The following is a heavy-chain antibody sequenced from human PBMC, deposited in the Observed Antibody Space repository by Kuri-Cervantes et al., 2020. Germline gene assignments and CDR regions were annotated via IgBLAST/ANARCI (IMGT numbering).Heavy chain of an antibody. CDR1: GFTFSSYW. V-gene: IGHV3-7*01. Sequence: GESLKISCAASGFTFSSYWMSWVRQAPGKGLEWVANIKQDGSAEYYVDAVKGRFTISRDNAKNSLYLQMNSLRAEDTAVYYCAKVMQRGWVDYWGQGTLVTVSS. J-gene: IGHJ4*02. CDR3: AKVMQRGWVDY. D-gene: IGHD6-19*01. CDR2: IKQDGSAE.